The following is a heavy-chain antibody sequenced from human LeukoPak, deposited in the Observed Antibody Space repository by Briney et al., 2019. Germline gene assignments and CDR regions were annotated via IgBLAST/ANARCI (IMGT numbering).Heavy chain of an antibody. CDR1: GFTFSSYG. CDR2: ISYDGSNK. J-gene: IGHJ4*02. V-gene: IGHV3-30*18. Sequence: GGSLRLSCAASGFTFSSYGMHWVRQAPVKGLEWVAVISYDGSNKYYADSVKGRFTISRDNSKNTLYLQMNSLRAEDTAVYYCAKDPVSGSYYVGYFDYWGQGTLVTVSS. D-gene: IGHD1-26*01. CDR3: AKDPVSGSYYVGYFDY.